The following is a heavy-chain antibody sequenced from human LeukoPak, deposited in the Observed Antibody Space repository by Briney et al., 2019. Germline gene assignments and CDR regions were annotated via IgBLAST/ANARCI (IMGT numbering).Heavy chain of an antibody. D-gene: IGHD4-17*01. Sequence: ASVKVSCKASGYTFIGYYMHWVRQAPGQGLEWMGWINPNSGGTNYAQKFQGRVTMTRDTSISTAYMELSRLRSDDTAVYYCARDLHGDYDRLDYWGQGTLVTVSS. J-gene: IGHJ4*02. CDR3: ARDLHGDYDRLDY. V-gene: IGHV1-2*02. CDR1: GYTFIGYY. CDR2: INPNSGGT.